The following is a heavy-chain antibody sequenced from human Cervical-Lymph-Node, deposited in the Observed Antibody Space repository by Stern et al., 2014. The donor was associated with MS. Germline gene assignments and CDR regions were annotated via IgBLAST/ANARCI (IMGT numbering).Heavy chain of an antibody. J-gene: IGHJ6*02. CDR1: RGSISSYF. Sequence: QVQLVQSGPGLVKPSEALSLTCSVSRGSISSYFWTWIRQPPGKGLEWIGYVNHNGDADYNSSLKGRVPISVDAARNRLSLKLTSVTVADTAVYYCARVNRVVVATHYYYGMDVWGQGTTVTVSS. CDR2: VNHNGDA. V-gene: IGHV4-59*01. CDR3: ARVNRVVVATHYYYGMDV. D-gene: IGHD2-21*01.